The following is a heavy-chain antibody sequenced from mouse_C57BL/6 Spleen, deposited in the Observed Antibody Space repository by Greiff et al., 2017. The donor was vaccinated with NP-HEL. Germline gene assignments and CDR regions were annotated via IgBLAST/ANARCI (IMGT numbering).Heavy chain of an antibody. V-gene: IGHV1-76*01. J-gene: IGHJ1*03. CDR1: GYTFTDYY. D-gene: IGHD1-1*01. Sequence: VQLQQSGAELVRPGASVKLSCKASGYTFTDYYINWVKQRPGQGLEWIARIYPGSGNTYYNEKFKGKATLTAEKSSSTAYMQLSSLTSEDSAVYSCARGDYYGSSYEYFDVWGTGTTVTVSS. CDR3: ARGDYYGSSYEYFDV. CDR2: IYPGSGNT.